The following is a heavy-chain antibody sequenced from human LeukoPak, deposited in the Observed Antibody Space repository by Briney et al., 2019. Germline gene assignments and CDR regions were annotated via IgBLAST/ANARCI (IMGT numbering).Heavy chain of an antibody. Sequence: ASVKVSCKASGYTFTSYYMHWVRQAPGQGLEWMGIINPSGGSTSYAQKFQGRVTMTRDTSTSTVYTELSSLRSEDTAVYYCARDPPDEGIYYDPFDYWGQGTLVTVSS. CDR3: ARDPPDEGIYYDPFDY. CDR1: GYTFTSYY. V-gene: IGHV1-46*01. J-gene: IGHJ4*02. D-gene: IGHD3-22*01. CDR2: INPSGGST.